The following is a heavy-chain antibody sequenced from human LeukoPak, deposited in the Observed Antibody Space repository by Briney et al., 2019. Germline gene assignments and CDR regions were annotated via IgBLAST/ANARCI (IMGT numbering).Heavy chain of an antibody. J-gene: IGHJ4*02. CDR2: INSDGSTT. V-gene: IGHV3-74*01. CDR1: GFTFSSYW. D-gene: IGHD5-18*01. Sequence: GGSLRLSCAASGFTFSSYWMHWVRQAPGKGLVWGSRINSDGSTTTYADSVKGRFTISRDNAKNTLYLQMNSLRAEDTAVYYCARGHTSMVDYWGQGTLVTVS. CDR3: ARGHTSMVDY.